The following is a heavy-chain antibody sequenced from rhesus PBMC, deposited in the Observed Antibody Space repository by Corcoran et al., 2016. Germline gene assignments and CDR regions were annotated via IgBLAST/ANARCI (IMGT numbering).Heavy chain of an antibody. CDR1: GGSISSGYYY. D-gene: IGHD4-29*01. Sequence: QVQLQESGPGLVKPSETLSLPCAVSGGSISSGYYYWSWIRQPPGKGREWIGYINQSGSTIYKPARKSRGTRSRDKTKTQCSLKLSSVTAADTAVYYCARLTVADANSLDVWGRGVLVTVSS. J-gene: IGHJ5-2*02. CDR3: ARLTVADANSLDV. CDR2: INQSGST. V-gene: IGHV4-122*02.